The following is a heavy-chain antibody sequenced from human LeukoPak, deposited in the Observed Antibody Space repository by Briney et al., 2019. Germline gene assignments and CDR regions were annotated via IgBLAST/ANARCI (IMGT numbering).Heavy chain of an antibody. Sequence: GGSLRLSCAASGFTVSSNYMSWVRQAPGKGPEWVSSISGSGGSTYYADSVKGRFTISRDNSKNSLFLQMHSLRADDTAVYYCARGRRDCSGDCYVAFDIWGQGTMVTVSS. CDR1: GFTVSSNY. CDR3: ARGRRDCSGDCYVAFDI. CDR2: ISGSGGST. J-gene: IGHJ3*02. V-gene: IGHV3-53*01. D-gene: IGHD2-21*02.